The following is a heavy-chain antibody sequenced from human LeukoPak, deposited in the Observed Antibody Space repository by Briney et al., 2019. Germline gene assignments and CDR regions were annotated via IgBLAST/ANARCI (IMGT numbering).Heavy chain of an antibody. D-gene: IGHD6-19*01. Sequence: GASVKVSCKASGYTFTSYDINWVRQATGQGLEWMGWVNPNSGHTGYAQKFQGRVTMTRNTSISTAYMDLSSLRSEDTAVYYCARDHSSGWYGDYWGQGTLVTVSS. CDR2: VNPNSGHT. CDR1: GYTFTSYD. V-gene: IGHV1-8*01. J-gene: IGHJ4*02. CDR3: ARDHSSGWYGDY.